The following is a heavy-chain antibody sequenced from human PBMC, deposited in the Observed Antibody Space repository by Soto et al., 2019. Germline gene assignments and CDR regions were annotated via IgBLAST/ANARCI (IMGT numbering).Heavy chain of an antibody. V-gene: IGHV4-34*01. CDR2: INHSGST. Sequence: SETLSLTCAVYGGSFSGYYWSWIRQPPGKGLEWIGEINHSGSTNYNPSLKSRVTISVDTSKNQFSLKLSSVTAADTAVYYCARSEAGYKAPWGQGTLVTVSS. CDR3: ARSEAGYKAP. J-gene: IGHJ5*02. D-gene: IGHD6-25*01. CDR1: GGSFSGYY.